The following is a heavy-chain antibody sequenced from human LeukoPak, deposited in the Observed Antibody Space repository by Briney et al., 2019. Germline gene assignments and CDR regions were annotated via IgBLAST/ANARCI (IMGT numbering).Heavy chain of an antibody. CDR2: IYYTGST. Sequence: SETLSLTCTVSGGSISTYYWTWIRQAPGKGLEWIGYIYYTGSTNYSPSLKSRVSISIDPSKNQFSLKLTSVTAADTAVYYCARDPTYWGQGILVTVSS. V-gene: IGHV4-59*01. CDR1: GGSISTYY. J-gene: IGHJ4*02. CDR3: ARDPTY.